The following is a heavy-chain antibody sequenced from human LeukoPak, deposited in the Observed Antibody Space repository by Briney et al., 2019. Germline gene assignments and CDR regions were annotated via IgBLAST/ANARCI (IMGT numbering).Heavy chain of an antibody. CDR1: GGSISSYY. CDR2: IYHSEST. J-gene: IGHJ4*02. Sequence: SETLSLTCTVSGGSISSYYWSWIRQPPGKGLECIGSIYHSESTYYNPSLKSRVTISVDTSKSQFSLKLSSVTAADTAVYFCAGYHAYGVTTPPLGYWGQGTLVTVSS. V-gene: IGHV4-59*04. D-gene: IGHD4-17*01. CDR3: AGYHAYGVTTPPLGY.